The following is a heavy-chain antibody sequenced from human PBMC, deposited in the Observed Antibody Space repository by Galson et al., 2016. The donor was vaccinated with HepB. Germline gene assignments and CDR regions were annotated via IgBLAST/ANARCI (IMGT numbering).Heavy chain of an antibody. CDR1: GFRFSDYY. Sequence: SLRLSCAASGFRFSDYYMSWIRQAPGKGLEWLSYISSSGRPIYYADSVKGRFTISRDNAKNSLYLQVNNLRGEDTAVYYCARMIPLYSSGWYVRGDGWFDPWGQGTLVTVSS. J-gene: IGHJ5*02. CDR3: ARMIPLYSSGWYVRGDGWFDP. D-gene: IGHD6-19*01. CDR2: ISSSGRPI. V-gene: IGHV3-11*01.